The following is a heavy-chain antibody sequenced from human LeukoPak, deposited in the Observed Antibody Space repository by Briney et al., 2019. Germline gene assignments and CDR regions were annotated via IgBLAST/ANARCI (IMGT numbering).Heavy chain of an antibody. D-gene: IGHD6-6*01. CDR1: GFTFSNYA. CDR2: VIYDGSNK. V-gene: IGHV3-30-3*01. J-gene: IGHJ4*02. Sequence: GRSLRLSCTASGFTFSNYAMHWVRQAPGKGLEWVAVVIYDGSNKYYADSVKGRFSISRDNSKNTLYLQMNSLRVEDTAVYYCLRSYSSSARPDYWGQGTQVTVSS. CDR3: LRSYSSSARPDY.